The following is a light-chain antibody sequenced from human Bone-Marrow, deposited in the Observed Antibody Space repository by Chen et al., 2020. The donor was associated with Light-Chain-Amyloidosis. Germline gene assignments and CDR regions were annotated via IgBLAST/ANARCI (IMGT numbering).Light chain of an antibody. J-gene: IGLJ1*01. CDR2: EVT. CDR3: SSYTITSTLV. CDR1: SSDVGGDNH. V-gene: IGLV2-14*01. Sequence: QSALTQPASVSGSPGQSNTFSCTGTSSDVGGDNHVSWYQQHPDTAPKLMIYEVTNRPSWVPDRFSGSKSDNTASLTISGLQTADEADYFCSSYTITSTLVFGSGTRVTVL.